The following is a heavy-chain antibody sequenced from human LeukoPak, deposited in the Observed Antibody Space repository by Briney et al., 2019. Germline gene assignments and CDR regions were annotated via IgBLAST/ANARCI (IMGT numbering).Heavy chain of an antibody. CDR3: ARGTVVTRASYYFQH. CDR2: ISSSGSTI. Sequence: GGSPRLSCAASGFTFSDYYMSWIRQAPGKGLEWVSYISSSGSTIYYADSVKGRFIISRDNAKNSLYLQMNSLRAEDTAVYYCARGTVVTRASYYFQHWGQGTLVTVSS. J-gene: IGHJ1*01. CDR1: GFTFSDYY. D-gene: IGHD4-23*01. V-gene: IGHV3-11*01.